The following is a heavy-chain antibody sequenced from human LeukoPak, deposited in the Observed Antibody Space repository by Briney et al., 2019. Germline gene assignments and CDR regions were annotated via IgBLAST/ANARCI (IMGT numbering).Heavy chain of an antibody. V-gene: IGHV4-34*01. CDR1: GGSFSGYY. Sequence: SETLSLTCAVYGGSFSGYYWSWIRQPPGKGLEWIGESNHSGSTNYNPSLKSRVTISVDTSKNQFSLKLSSVTAADTAVYYCASAFSGSYRIDYWGQGTLVTVSS. D-gene: IGHD3-16*02. CDR2: SNHSGST. CDR3: ASAFSGSYRIDY. J-gene: IGHJ4*02.